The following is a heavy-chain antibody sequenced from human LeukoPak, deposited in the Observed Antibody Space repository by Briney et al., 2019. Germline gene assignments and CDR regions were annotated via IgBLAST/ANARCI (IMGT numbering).Heavy chain of an antibody. CDR3: ARANFLYCSSSTCLFDY. J-gene: IGHJ4*02. Sequence: GASVKVSCKASGYTFTDYYMHWVRQAPGQGFEWIGWINPNDGDTNYARKFQGRVTMTRDTSISTAHMEVSRLRSDDTAVYYCARANFLYCSSSTCLFDYWGQGTLVTVSS. CDR1: GYTFTDYY. CDR2: INPNDGDT. V-gene: IGHV1-2*02. D-gene: IGHD2-2*01.